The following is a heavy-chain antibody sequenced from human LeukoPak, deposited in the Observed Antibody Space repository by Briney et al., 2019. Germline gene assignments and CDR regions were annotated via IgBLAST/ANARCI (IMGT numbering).Heavy chain of an antibody. CDR2: IYYSGST. J-gene: IGHJ5*02. Sequence: SQTLSLTCTVSGGSISSGDYYWSWIRQPPGKGLEWIGYIYYSGSTYYNPPLKSRVTISVDRSKNQFSLNLNSVTAADTAVYYCARSLPLMVHETRGEAWFDPWGQGTLVSVSS. CDR1: GGSISSGDYY. CDR3: ARSLPLMVHETRGEAWFDP. D-gene: IGHD2-8*01. V-gene: IGHV4-30-4*01.